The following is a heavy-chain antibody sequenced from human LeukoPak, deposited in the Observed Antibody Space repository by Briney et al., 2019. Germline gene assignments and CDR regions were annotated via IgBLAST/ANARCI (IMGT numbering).Heavy chain of an antibody. CDR1: GYTFTGYY. CDR2: INPNSGGT. J-gene: IGHJ5*02. V-gene: IGHV1-2*02. Sequence: ASVIVSCKASGYTFTGYYMHWVRQAPGQGLEWMGWINPNSGGTNYAQKFQGRVTMTRDTSISTAYMELSRLRSDDTAVYYCARDMADIAALGNWFDPWGQGTLVTVSS. CDR3: ARDMADIAALGNWFDP. D-gene: IGHD6-13*01.